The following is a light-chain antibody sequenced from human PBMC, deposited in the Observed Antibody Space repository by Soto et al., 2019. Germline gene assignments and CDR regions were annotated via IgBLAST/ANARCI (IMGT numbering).Light chain of an antibody. Sequence: QSALTQPASVSGSPGQSITISCTGTSSDVGGYNYVSWYQQHPGKAPKLMIYDVSNRPSGVSNRFSGSKSGNTASLTISGLQAEDEADYYGSSYTSSSTRLLFGGGTKLTVL. V-gene: IGLV2-14*01. J-gene: IGLJ3*02. CDR3: SSYTSSSTRLL. CDR1: SSDVGGYNY. CDR2: DVS.